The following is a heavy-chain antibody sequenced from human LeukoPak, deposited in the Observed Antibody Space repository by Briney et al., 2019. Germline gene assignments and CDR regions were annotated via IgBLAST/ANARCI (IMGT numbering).Heavy chain of an antibody. CDR3: ARDGGVKPYFDY. J-gene: IGHJ4*02. Sequence: SETLSLTCTVSGASISGHYWSWIRQSPGKGLEWIGYMYHSGSSSYNPSLKSRVTLSVDTSKNQFSLKLNSVTAADTAIYYCARDGGVKPYFDYWGQGTLVTVSS. CDR1: GASISGHY. D-gene: IGHD3-16*01. V-gene: IGHV4-59*11. CDR2: MYHSGSS.